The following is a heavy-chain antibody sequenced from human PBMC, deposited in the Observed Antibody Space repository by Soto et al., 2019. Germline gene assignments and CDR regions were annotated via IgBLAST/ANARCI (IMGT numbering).Heavy chain of an antibody. D-gene: IGHD3-9*01. CDR2: IYHSGST. CDR3: ARGHLEYYDILTGYSH. J-gene: IGHJ4*02. V-gene: IGHV4-30-2*01. Sequence: PSETLSLTCAVSGGSISSGGYSWSWIRQPPGKGLEWIGYIYHSGSTYYNPSLKSCFTISLDRSKNQFSLKLSSLTAADTAVYYCARGHLEYYDILTGYSHWGQGTLVTV. CDR1: GGSISSGGYS.